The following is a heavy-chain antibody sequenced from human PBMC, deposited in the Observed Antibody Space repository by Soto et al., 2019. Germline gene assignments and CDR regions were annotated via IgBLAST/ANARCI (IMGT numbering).Heavy chain of an antibody. CDR3: AMPLYLAQTSPFYYGMDV. J-gene: IGHJ6*02. CDR2: ISAYNGNT. Sequence: QVQLVQSGAEVKKPGASVKVSCKASGYTFTSYGISWVRQAPGQGLEWMGWISAYNGNTNYAQKLQGRVTMTTDTATSTTYMELRSLRSDDTAVYYCAMPLYLAQTSPFYYGMDVWGQGTTVTVSS. D-gene: IGHD2-15*01. CDR1: GYTFTSYG. V-gene: IGHV1-18*01.